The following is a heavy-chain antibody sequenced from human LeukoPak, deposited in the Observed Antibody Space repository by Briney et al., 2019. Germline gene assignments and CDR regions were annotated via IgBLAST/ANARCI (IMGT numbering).Heavy chain of an antibody. J-gene: IGHJ5*02. CDR2: IYYSGST. D-gene: IGHD3-3*01. CDR3: ARGAYDFWSGYYTGFRFDP. CDR1: GGSISSSSYY. Sequence: SETLSLTCTVSGGSISSSSYYWGWIRQPPGKGLEWIGSIYYSGSTYYNPSLKSRVTISVDTSKNQFSLKLSSVTAADTAVYYCARGAYDFWSGYYTGFRFDPWGQGTLVPSPQ. V-gene: IGHV4-39*07.